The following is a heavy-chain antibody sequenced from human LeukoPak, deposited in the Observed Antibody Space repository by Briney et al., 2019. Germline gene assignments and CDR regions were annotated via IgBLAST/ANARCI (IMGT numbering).Heavy chain of an antibody. CDR3: AREIVGAFDY. CDR2: IRYDGSNK. CDR1: GFTFSSYA. Sequence: GGSLRLSCAASGFTFSSYAMHWVRQAPGKGLEWVAFIRYDGSNKYYADSVKGRFTISRDNSKNTLYLQMNSLRSEDTAVYYCAREIVGAFDYWGQGTLVTVSS. J-gene: IGHJ4*02. D-gene: IGHD1-26*01. V-gene: IGHV3-30*02.